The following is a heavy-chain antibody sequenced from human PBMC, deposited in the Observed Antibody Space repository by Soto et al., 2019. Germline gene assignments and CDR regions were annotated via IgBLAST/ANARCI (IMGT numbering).Heavy chain of an antibody. J-gene: IGHJ4*02. CDR3: AKRSSSSPFDY. V-gene: IGHV3-23*01. CDR1: GFTFSSYA. Sequence: EVQLLESGGGLVQPGESLRLSCAASGFTFSSYAMSWVRQAPGKGLEWVSVISGSDDSTYYADSVKGRFTISRDNSKNMLYLQLNSLRAEDTAVYYCAKRSSSSPFDYWGQGTLVTVSS. CDR2: ISGSDDST. D-gene: IGHD6-6*01.